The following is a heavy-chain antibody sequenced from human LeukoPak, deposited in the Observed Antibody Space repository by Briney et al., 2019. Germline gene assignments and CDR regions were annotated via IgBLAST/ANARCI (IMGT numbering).Heavy chain of an antibody. CDR3: ARDTGGSYYYDSSGENPDY. V-gene: IGHV3-66*01. CDR1: GVTLYYYA. Sequence: GGALRLSCVASGVTLYYYAHRWVRHAPGEGLEWGAFIYSGGNTHYSDSVKGRFTISRDNAKNTLYLQMNSLRAEDTAVYYCARDTGGSYYYDSSGENPDYWGQGTLVTVSS. CDR2: IYSGGNT. D-gene: IGHD3-22*01. J-gene: IGHJ4*02.